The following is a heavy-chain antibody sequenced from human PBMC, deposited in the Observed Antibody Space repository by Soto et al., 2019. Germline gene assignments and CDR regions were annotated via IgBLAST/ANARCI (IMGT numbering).Heavy chain of an antibody. CDR1: GDSVSSNSAA. CDR3: AGTNSYQWYYMDV. CDR2: TCYRSRWDN. V-gene: IGHV6-1*01. Sequence: QVQLQESGPGLVKASQTLSLTCAISGDSVSSNSAAWNWITQSPSRGLERLVRTCYRSRWDNEYAAPVRSRITVNADTTKNQFSLQLTSVTAEDTAVYSCAGTNSYQWYYMDVWGNGTTVTVSS. J-gene: IGHJ6*03. D-gene: IGHD1-7*01.